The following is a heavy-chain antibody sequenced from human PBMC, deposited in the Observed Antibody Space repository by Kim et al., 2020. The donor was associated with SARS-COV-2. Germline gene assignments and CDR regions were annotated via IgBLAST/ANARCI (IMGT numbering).Heavy chain of an antibody. J-gene: IGHJ4*01. CDR1: GFKFRSYA. V-gene: IGHV3-23*01. Sequence: GGSLRLSCAVSGFKFRSYAMTWVRQAPGKGLEWVSSISGDGGTTSYADSVKGRFTISRDNSNNRLYLGTSRLRVEDTATYYCAKGVAASAIPDDWGLGTLVTVSS. CDR3: AKGVAASAIPDD. CDR2: ISGDGGTT. D-gene: IGHD2-21*02.